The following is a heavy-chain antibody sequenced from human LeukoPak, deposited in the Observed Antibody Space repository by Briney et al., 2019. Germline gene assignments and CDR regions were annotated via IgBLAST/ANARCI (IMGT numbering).Heavy chain of an antibody. J-gene: IGHJ4*02. CDR1: GFTSSGSA. D-gene: IGHD3-22*01. CDR2: ISSSSSTI. CDR3: ARKGVYLSYYDSSGYLFDY. Sequence: GGSLRLSCAASGFTSSGSAMHWVRQAPGKGLEWVSYISSSSSTIYYADSVKGRFTISRDNAKNSLYLQMNSLRDEDTAVYYCARKGVYLSYYDSSGYLFDYWGQGTPVTVSS. V-gene: IGHV3-48*02.